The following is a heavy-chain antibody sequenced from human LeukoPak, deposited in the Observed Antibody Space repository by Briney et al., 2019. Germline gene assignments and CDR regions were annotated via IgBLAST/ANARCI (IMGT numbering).Heavy chain of an antibody. Sequence: ASVKVSCKASGYTFTGYYMHWVRQAPGQGLEWMGWINPNSGGTNYAQKFQGRVTMTRDTSISTAYMELSRLRSDDTAVYYCARVRKVRGVYYYYGMDVWGQGTTVTVSS. J-gene: IGHJ6*02. V-gene: IGHV1-2*02. CDR1: GYTFTGYY. CDR3: ARVRKVRGVYYYYGMDV. D-gene: IGHD3-10*01. CDR2: INPNSGGT.